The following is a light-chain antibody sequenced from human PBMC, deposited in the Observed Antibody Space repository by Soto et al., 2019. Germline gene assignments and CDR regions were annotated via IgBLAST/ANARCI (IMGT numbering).Light chain of an antibody. CDR2: AVS. CDR3: CSYTVSGTYV. CDR1: SSDVGGYNY. V-gene: IGLV2-14*01. J-gene: IGLJ1*01. Sequence: QAVLTQAASVPGSPGQSITISCTGTSSDVGGYNYVSWYQQHPGKAPKLMIYAVSNRPSGVSNRFSGSKSGNTATLTISGLQAEEEADYYCCSYTVSGTYVFGTGTKVTVL.